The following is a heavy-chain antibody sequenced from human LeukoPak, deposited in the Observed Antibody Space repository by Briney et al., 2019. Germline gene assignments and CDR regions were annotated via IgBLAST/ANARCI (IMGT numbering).Heavy chain of an antibody. V-gene: IGHV4-4*02. J-gene: IGHJ4*02. D-gene: IGHD2-15*01. Sequence: PSGTLSLTCAVSGGSISSSNWWSWVRQPPGKGLEWIGEIYHSGSTNYNPSLKSRVTISVDTSKNQFSLKLSSVTAADTAVYYCARDGDRYCSGGSCYAIDYWGQGTLVTVSS. CDR3: ARDGDRYCSGGSCYAIDY. CDR2: IYHSGST. CDR1: GGSISSSNW.